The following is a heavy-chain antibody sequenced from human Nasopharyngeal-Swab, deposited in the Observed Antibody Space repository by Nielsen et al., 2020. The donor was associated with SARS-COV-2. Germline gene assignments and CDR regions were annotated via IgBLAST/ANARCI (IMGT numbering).Heavy chain of an antibody. D-gene: IGHD6-13*01. CDR3: ARDEDNSSSWGDDAFDI. J-gene: IGHJ3*02. CDR2: TYYRSKWYN. Sequence: WIRQSPSRGLEWPGRTYYRSKWYNDYAVSVKSRITINPDTSKNQFSLQLNSVTPEDTAVYYCARDEDNSSSWGDDAFDIWGQGTMGTVSS. V-gene: IGHV6-1*01.